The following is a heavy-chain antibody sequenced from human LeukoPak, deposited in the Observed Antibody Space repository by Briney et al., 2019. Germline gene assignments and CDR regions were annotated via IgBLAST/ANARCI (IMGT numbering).Heavy chain of an antibody. Sequence: GGSLRLSCAASGFTLSSYTMNWVRQAPGKGLEWVSYITSSSSTIYYADSVKGRFTISRDNAKNSLYLQMNSLRAEDTAIYYCARHLYHCGGGNCYYYFDYWGQGTLVTVSS. V-gene: IGHV3-48*01. CDR2: ITSSSSTI. CDR1: GFTLSSYT. CDR3: ARHLYHCGGGNCYYYFDY. D-gene: IGHD2-21*02. J-gene: IGHJ4*02.